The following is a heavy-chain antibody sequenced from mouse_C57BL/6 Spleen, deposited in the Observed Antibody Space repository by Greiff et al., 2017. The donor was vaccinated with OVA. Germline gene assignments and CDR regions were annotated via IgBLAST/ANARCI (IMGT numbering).Heavy chain of an antibody. CDR1: GFTFSSYT. CDR3: ARQRSNYDY. D-gene: IGHD2-5*01. V-gene: IGHV5-9*01. Sequence: EVQLVESGGGLVKPGGSLKLSCAASGFTFSSYTMSWVRQTPEKRLEWVATISGGGGNTYYPDSVKGRFTISRDNAKNTLYLQMSSLRSEDTALYYCARQRSNYDYWGQGTTLTVSS. CDR2: ISGGGGNT. J-gene: IGHJ2*01.